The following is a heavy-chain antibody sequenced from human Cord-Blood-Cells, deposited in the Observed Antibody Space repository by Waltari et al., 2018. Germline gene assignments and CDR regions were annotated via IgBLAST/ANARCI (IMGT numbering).Heavy chain of an antibody. CDR2: IYHSGST. Sequence: QVQLQESGPGLVKPSETLSLTCTVSGYSISSGYYWGWIRQPPGKGLEWIGSIYHSGSTYYNPSLKSRVTISVDTSKNQFSLKLSSVTAADTVVYYCARDGYDFWSQGTLVTVSS. D-gene: IGHD3-3*01. CDR3: ARDGYDF. J-gene: IGHJ4*02. CDR1: GYSISSGYY. V-gene: IGHV4-38-2*02.